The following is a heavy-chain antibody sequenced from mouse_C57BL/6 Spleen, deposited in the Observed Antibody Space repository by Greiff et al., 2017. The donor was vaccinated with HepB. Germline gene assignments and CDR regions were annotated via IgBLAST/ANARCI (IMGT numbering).Heavy chain of an antibody. Sequence: DVMLVESGGGLVKPGGSLKLSCAASGFTFSDYGMHWVRQAPEKGLEWVAYISSGSSTIYYADTVKGRFTISRDNAKNTLFLQMTSLRAEDTDMYYCGREKLGRFDYWGQGTTLTVSS. D-gene: IGHD4-1*01. V-gene: IGHV5-17*01. CDR2: ISSGSSTI. J-gene: IGHJ2*01. CDR3: GREKLGRFDY. CDR1: GFTFSDYG.